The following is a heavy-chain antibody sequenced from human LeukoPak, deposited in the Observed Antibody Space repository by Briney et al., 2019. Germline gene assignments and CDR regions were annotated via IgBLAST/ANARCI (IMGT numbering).Heavy chain of an antibody. V-gene: IGHV3-30-3*01. J-gene: IGHJ5*02. CDR2: ISNDGSNK. CDR3: AKGGRVVTRGWFDP. D-gene: IGHD4-23*01. CDR1: GFTFGTHA. Sequence: GRSLRLSCAASGFTFGTHAMHWVRQAPGKGLEWVAVISNDGSNKYYADSVKGRFTLSRDNSKNTLYLQVNSLRAEDTAVYYCAKGGRVVTRGWFDPWGQGTLVTVSS.